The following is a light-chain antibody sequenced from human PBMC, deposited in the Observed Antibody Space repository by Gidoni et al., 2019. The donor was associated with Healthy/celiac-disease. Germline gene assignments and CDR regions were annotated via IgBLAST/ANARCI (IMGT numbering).Light chain of an antibody. V-gene: IGLV3-21*01. CDR3: QVWESSSDHPYVV. CDR2: HDS. J-gene: IGLJ2*01. Sequence: SYVLTQPPSVSVAPGKTARITCGGNNIGSKSVHWYQQKPGQAPVLVIYHDSDRPSGNPERFSGSNSGNTATLTISRVEAGDEADYYCQVWESSSDHPYVVFGGGTKLTVL. CDR1: NIGSKS.